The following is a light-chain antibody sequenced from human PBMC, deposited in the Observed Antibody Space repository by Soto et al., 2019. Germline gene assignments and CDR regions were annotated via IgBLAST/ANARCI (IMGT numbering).Light chain of an antibody. J-gene: IGLJ2*01. Sequence: QSALTQPPSASGSPGQSVTISCTGATSNIGSYKFISWYQHHTGKAPKLIIYEVDKRPSGVHDRFSGSKSGNTASLTVSGLQAEDDADYDCTSYVDKRGVIFGGGTKLTVL. V-gene: IGLV2-8*01. CDR1: TSNIGSYKF. CDR2: EVD. CDR3: TSYVDKRGVI.